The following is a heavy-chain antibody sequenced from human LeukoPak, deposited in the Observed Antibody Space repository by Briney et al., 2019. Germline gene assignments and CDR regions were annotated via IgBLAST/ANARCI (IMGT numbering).Heavy chain of an antibody. V-gene: IGHV4-59*01. CDR1: DGSISSYY. CDR3: ARERPGGWYGICWFDP. J-gene: IGHJ5*02. Sequence: PSETLSLTCTVSDGSISSYYWSWIRQPPGKGLEWIGYIYYSGSTNYNPSLKSRVTISVDTSKNQFSLKLSSVTAADTAGDYCARERPGGWYGICWFDPWGQGTLVTVSS. D-gene: IGHD6-19*01. CDR2: IYYSGST.